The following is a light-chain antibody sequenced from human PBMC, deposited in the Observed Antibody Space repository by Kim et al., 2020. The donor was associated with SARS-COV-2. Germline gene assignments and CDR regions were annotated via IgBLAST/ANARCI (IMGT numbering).Light chain of an antibody. CDR3: QKYNAAPWT. CDR1: QGISNS. Sequence: ASVGDRVTITCRASQGISNSLAWYQQKPGKVPKVLIYSASALQSGVPSRFSGSGSGTDFTLTISSLQPEDVATYYCQKYNAAPWTFGQGTKVDIK. J-gene: IGKJ1*01. V-gene: IGKV1-27*01. CDR2: SAS.